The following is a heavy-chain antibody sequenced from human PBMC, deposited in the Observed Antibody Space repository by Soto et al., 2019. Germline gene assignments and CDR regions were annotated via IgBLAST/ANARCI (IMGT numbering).Heavy chain of an antibody. J-gene: IGHJ4*02. D-gene: IGHD6-6*01. V-gene: IGHV3-23*01. Sequence: EVQLLESGGGLVQPGGSLRLSCAASGFAFSNYDMGWVRQAPGKGLEWVSTITSGGTTYSADSVRGRLTLSRDNSRNTLYLQMNSLRADDTALYYGVSRSGTSPDYWGQGTLVTVSS. CDR2: ITSGGTT. CDR3: VSRSGTSPDY. CDR1: GFAFSNYD.